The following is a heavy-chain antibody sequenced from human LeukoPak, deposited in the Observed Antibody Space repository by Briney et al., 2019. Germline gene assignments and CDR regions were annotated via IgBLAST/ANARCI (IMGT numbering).Heavy chain of an antibody. Sequence: LGGSLRLSCAASGFTFSSYSMNWVRQAPGKGLEYVSYISSGSGTIYYADSVKGRFTISRDNAKNSLYLQMNSLSAEDTAVYYCARAQKYSYDAFDIWGQGTMVTVSS. CDR1: GFTFSSYS. J-gene: IGHJ3*02. D-gene: IGHD4-11*01. V-gene: IGHV3-48*04. CDR2: ISSGSGTI. CDR3: ARAQKYSYDAFDI.